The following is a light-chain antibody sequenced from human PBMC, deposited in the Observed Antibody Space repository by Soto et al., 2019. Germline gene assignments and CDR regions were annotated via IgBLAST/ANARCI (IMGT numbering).Light chain of an antibody. CDR3: QQYFTTPRLG. Sequence: DIRMTQSPESLAVSLGERATINCKSSQSALYIPTNKNYLAWYQQKPGQPPKLLIYWASTRESGVPDRFSGSGSGTDFTLTISSLQAEDVAVYYCQQYFTTPRLGFGGGTKVDI. J-gene: IGKJ4*01. CDR1: QSALYIPTNKNY. V-gene: IGKV4-1*01. CDR2: WAS.